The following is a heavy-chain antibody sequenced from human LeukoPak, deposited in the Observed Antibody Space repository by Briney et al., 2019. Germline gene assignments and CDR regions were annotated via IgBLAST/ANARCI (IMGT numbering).Heavy chain of an antibody. CDR1: GFMFSTND. V-gene: IGHV3-23*01. CDR3: ANQPYYYGSGSYPGMDV. Sequence: GGSLRLSCAASGFMFSTNDMSWVRQAPGKGLEWVSAISGSGDGTTYDDSMKGRFTISRDNSKNTLYLQMNSLRAEDTAVYYCANQPYYYGSGSYPGMDVWGKGTTVTVSS. D-gene: IGHD3-10*01. CDR2: ISGSGDGT. J-gene: IGHJ6*04.